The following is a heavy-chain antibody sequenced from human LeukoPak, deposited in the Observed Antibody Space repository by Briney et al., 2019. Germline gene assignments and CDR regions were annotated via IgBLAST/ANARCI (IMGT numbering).Heavy chain of an antibody. D-gene: IGHD6-19*01. J-gene: IGHJ4*02. CDR1: GVPFSNYY. CDR2: INHSGYT. CDR3: TRAVAGHPD. V-gene: IGHV4-34*01. Sequence: SETLSLTCGVSGVPFSNYYWSWARQSPTQGLEWIGEINHSGYTNYNPPLKSRVTMSIDTSKNQFSLKLTSVTAADAGVYYCTRAVAGHPDWGQGTLVTVSS.